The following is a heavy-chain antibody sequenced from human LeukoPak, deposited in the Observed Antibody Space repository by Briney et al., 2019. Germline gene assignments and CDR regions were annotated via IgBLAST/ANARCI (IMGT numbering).Heavy chain of an antibody. D-gene: IGHD6-19*01. CDR1: GFTFSSFA. CDR2: IYSDGSRT. V-gene: IGHV3-64D*06. CDR3: VKSPGSGWPV. Sequence: GGSLRLSGAASGFTFSSFAMHWVRQAPGKDLEYLSAIYSDGSRTYYADSVKGRSTISRDNSKNTLYFEMSSLRVEDTAVYYCVKSPGSGWPVWGQGTLLTVSS. J-gene: IGHJ4*02.